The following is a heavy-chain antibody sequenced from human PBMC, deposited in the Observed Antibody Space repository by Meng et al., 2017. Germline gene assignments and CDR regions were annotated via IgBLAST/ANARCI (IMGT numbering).Heavy chain of an antibody. CDR3: ARELKEQSFAWGY. J-gene: IGHJ4*02. CDR1: GGSSSGSN. V-gene: IGHV4-34*01. CDR2: INHSGST. D-gene: IGHD3-16*01. Sequence: QAQHQPWVACQSSPSGTLPRTCAWYGGSSSGSNWSWIRQPPGKGSEWIGEINHSGSTNYNPSLKSRVTISVDTSKNQFSLKLSSVTAADTAVYYCARELKEQSFAWGYWGQGTLVTVSS.